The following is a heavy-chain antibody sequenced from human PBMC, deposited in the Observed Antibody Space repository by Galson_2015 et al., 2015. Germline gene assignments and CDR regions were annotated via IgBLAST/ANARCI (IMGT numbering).Heavy chain of an antibody. CDR2: IKQDGSEK. Sequence: SLRLSCAASGFTFSSYWMSWVRQAPGKGLEWVANIKQDGSEKYYVDSVKGRFTISRDNAKNSLYLQMNSLRVEDTAVYYCIRQLVSSSYGMDVWGQGTTVTVSS. CDR3: IRQLVSSSYGMDV. J-gene: IGHJ6*02. CDR1: GFTFSSYW. V-gene: IGHV3-7*05. D-gene: IGHD6-13*01.